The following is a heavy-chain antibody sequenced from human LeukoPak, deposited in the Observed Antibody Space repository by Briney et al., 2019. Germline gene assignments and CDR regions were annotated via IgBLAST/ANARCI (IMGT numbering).Heavy chain of an antibody. Sequence: PGGSLRLSCAASGFTFDDYGMSWVRQAPGKGLEWVSGINWNGGSTVYADSVKGRFTISRDNAKNSLYLQMNSLRAEDTALYYCARSSTYYDILTGYSILYYFDYWGQETLVTVSS. D-gene: IGHD3-9*01. CDR1: GFTFDDYG. CDR3: ARSSTYYDILTGYSILYYFDY. V-gene: IGHV3-20*04. CDR2: INWNGGST. J-gene: IGHJ4*02.